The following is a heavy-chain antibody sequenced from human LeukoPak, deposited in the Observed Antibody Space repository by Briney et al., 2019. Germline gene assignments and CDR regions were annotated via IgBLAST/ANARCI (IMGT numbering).Heavy chain of an antibody. CDR1: GGSVSRGGYY. V-gene: IGHV4-61*08. CDR3: AGGRPYYFDY. J-gene: IGHJ4*02. Sequence: SETLSLTCTVSGGSVSRGGYYWSWIRQPPGEGLEWIGYISYSGSTNYNPSLKSRVTISVDTSKNQFSLKLSSVTAADTAVYYCAGGRPYYFDYWGQGTLVTVSS. CDR2: ISYSGST.